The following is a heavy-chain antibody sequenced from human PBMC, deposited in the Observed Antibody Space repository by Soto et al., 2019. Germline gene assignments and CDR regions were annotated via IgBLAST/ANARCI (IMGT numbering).Heavy chain of an antibody. J-gene: IGHJ4*02. CDR2: ISGSGDST. CDR1: GFRFSSYA. CDR3: AKGFASGYNCFDS. Sequence: EVQLLESGEGLVQPGGSLRLSCAASGFRFSSYAMSWVRQAPGKGLEWVSGISGSGDSTYHADSVKGRFTISRDNSKNTLYLQMNSLKAEDTAVYYCAKGFASGYNCFDSWGQGTLVTVSS. D-gene: IGHD5-12*01. V-gene: IGHV3-23*01.